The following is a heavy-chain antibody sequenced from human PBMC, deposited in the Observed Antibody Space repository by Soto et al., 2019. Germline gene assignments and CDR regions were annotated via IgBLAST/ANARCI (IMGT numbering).Heavy chain of an antibody. J-gene: IGHJ4*02. CDR1: GGSISSGGYS. Sequence: QLQLQESGSGLVKPSQTLSLTCAVSGGSISSGGYSWSWIRQPPGKGLEWIGYIYHSGSTYYNPSLKSRVTISVDRSKNQFSLKLSSVTAADTAVYYCARGYYDSSGYYGYYFDYWGQGTLVTVSS. V-gene: IGHV4-30-2*01. CDR3: ARGYYDSSGYYGYYFDY. CDR2: IYHSGST. D-gene: IGHD3-22*01.